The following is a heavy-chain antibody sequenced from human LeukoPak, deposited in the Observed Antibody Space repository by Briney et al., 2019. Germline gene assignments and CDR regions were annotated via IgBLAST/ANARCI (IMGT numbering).Heavy chain of an antibody. D-gene: IGHD6-19*01. J-gene: IGHJ5*02. CDR1: GYTFTGYY. CDR2: INPNSGGT. CDR3: ARDRAVAGNSVWFDP. V-gene: IGHV1-2*02. Sequence: ASVKVSCKASGYTFTGYYMHWARQAPGQGLEWMGWINPNSGGTNYAQKFQGRVTMTRDTSISTAYMELSRLRSDDTAVYYCARDRAVAGNSVWFDPWGQGTLVTVSS.